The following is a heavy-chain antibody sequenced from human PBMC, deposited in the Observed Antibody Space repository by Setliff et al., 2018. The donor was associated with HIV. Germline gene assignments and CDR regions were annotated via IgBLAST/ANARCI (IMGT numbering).Heavy chain of an antibody. CDR1: GYTFTDYY. Sequence: ASVKVSCKASGYTFTDYYIHWVRQAPGQGLEWMGWVNPNSGGSKYAQKFQGRVTMTSDTSISTAYMELSRLSSDDTAVYYCARDRTHQNWGSRGYYYMDVWGKGTTVTVSS. V-gene: IGHV1-2*02. CDR3: ARDRTHQNWGSRGYYYMDV. J-gene: IGHJ6*03. CDR2: VNPNSGGS. D-gene: IGHD7-27*01.